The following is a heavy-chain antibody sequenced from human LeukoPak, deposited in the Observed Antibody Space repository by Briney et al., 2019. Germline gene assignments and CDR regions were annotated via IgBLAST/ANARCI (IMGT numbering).Heavy chain of an antibody. CDR1: GGSFSGYY. CDR3: ARSDYFDPFNWFDP. CDR2: INHSGST. J-gene: IGHJ5*02. V-gene: IGHV4-34*01. Sequence: PSETLSLTCAVYGGSFSGYYWSWIRQPPGKGLEWIGEINHSGSTNYNPSLKSRVTISVDTSKNQFSLKLSSVTAADTAVYYCARSDYFDPFNWFDPWGQGTLVTVSS. D-gene: IGHD3-9*01.